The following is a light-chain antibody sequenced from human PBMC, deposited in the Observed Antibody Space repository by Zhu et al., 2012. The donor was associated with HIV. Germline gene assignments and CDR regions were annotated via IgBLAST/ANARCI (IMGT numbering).Light chain of an antibody. V-gene: IGKV3-11*01. CDR3: QQRGSWPLT. J-gene: IGKJ4*01. Sequence: IVLTQSPATLSLSPGERATVSCRASGSVRSFLAWYQQKPGQAPRLLIYDTSKRATGIPARFSGSGSGTDFTLTISSLEPEDFALYYCQQRGSWPLTFGGGTKVEIK. CDR2: DTS. CDR1: GSVRSF.